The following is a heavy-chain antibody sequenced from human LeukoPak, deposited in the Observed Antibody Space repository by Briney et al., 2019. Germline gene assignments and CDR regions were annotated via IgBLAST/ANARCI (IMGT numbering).Heavy chain of an antibody. D-gene: IGHD6-13*01. CDR3: ARVAAAGFLDYYMDV. CDR2: FDPEDGET. Sequence: GASVKVSCKVSGYTLTELSMHWVRQAPGKGLEWMGGFDPEDGETIYAQKFQGRVTMTEDTYTDTAYMELSSLRSEDTAVYYCARVAAAGFLDYYMDVWGKGTTVTVSS. CDR1: GYTLTELS. J-gene: IGHJ6*03. V-gene: IGHV1-24*01.